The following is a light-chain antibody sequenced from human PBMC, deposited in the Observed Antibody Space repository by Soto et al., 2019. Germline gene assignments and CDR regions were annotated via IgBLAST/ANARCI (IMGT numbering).Light chain of an antibody. V-gene: IGLV1-47*01. CDR1: TANVGTNH. CDR3: AVWDDALSGFVL. J-gene: IGLJ2*01. Sequence: QSVLTQPPSASGTPGQSVNISCAGSTANVGTNHVYWYRHVPGTAPELLIYRGNLRPTGVPDRFSSSKSGASAYLAISGLRSDDEGDYYCAVWDDALSGFVLFGGGTKLTVL. CDR2: RGN.